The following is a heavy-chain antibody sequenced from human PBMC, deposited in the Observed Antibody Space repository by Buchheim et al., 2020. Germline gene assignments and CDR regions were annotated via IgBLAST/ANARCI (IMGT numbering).Heavy chain of an antibody. Sequence: QVQLVESGGGVVQPGRSLRLSCAASGFTFRSFGMHWVRQAPGKGLEWVAVISYDGSNKYYGDSVKGRFTISRDNSKSTLYLQMNSLRGEDTAVYYCAKERWERSPWDYFDSWGQGTL. D-gene: IGHD1-26*01. CDR3: AKERWERSPWDYFDS. CDR2: ISYDGSNK. V-gene: IGHV3-30*18. J-gene: IGHJ4*02. CDR1: GFTFRSFG.